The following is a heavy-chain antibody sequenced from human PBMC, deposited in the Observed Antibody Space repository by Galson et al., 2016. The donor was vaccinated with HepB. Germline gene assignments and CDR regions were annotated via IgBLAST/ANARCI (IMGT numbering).Heavy chain of an antibody. CDR1: GFTFRNYA. J-gene: IGHJ4*02. CDR2: ISYNGDNK. CDR3: AKVAVNVVLVIYILDY. Sequence: SLRLSSAASGFTFRNYAMHWVRQAPGKGLEWVAVISYNGDNKYYADSAKGRFSISRDNSNNTLILQMYSLRAEDTAIYYCAKVAVNVVLVIYILDYWGQGALVTVSS. D-gene: IGHD2-21*01. V-gene: IGHV3-30*04.